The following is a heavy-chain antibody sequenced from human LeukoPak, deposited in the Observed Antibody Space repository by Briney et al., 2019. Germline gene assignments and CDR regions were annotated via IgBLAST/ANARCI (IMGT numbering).Heavy chain of an antibody. V-gene: IGHV1-18*01. CDR2: ISAYNGNT. D-gene: IGHD3-10*01. CDR3: AREGPLLWFGELFSLDY. CDR1: GYTFTSYG. J-gene: IGHJ4*02. Sequence: ASVKVSCKASGYTFTSYGISWVRQAPGQGLEWMGWISAYNGNTNYAQKLQGRVTMTTDTSTSTAYMELRSLRSDDTAVYYCAREGPLLWFGELFSLDYWGQGTLVTVSS.